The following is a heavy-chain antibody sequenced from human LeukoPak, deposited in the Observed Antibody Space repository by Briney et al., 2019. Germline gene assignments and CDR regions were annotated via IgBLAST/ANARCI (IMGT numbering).Heavy chain of an antibody. Sequence: SETLSLTCAVYGGSFSGYYWSWIRQPPGKGLEWIGETNHSGSTNYNPSLKSRVTLSVDTSKNQFSLKLSSVTAADTAVYYCARLMYPPYYYYDMDVWGKGTTVTVSS. J-gene: IGHJ6*03. CDR3: ARLMYPPYYYYDMDV. CDR1: GGSFSGYY. D-gene: IGHD2-2*01. CDR2: TNHSGST. V-gene: IGHV4-34*01.